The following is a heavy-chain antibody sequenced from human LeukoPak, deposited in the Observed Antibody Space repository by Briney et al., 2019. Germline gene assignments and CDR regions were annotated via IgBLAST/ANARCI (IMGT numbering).Heavy chain of an antibody. CDR2: ISYDGSNK. D-gene: IGHD3-22*01. Sequence: GGSLRLSCAASGFTFSSYAMHWVRQAPGKGLEWVAVISYDGSNKYYADSAKGRFTISRDNSKNTLYLQMNSLRAEDTAVYYCARDQAHYYDSSGYYYDAFDIWGQGTMVTVSS. V-gene: IGHV3-30-3*01. CDR1: GFTFSSYA. CDR3: ARDQAHYYDSSGYYYDAFDI. J-gene: IGHJ3*02.